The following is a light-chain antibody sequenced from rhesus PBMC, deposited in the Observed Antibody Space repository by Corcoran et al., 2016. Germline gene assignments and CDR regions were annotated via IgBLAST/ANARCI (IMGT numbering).Light chain of an antibody. V-gene: IGLV2-13*02. J-gene: IGLJ1*01. CDR2: EVR. CDR1: SSDLGGYNR. CDR3: SSYGSTSAFI. Sequence: QTALTQSPSMSGSPGQSVTISGAGTSSDLGGYNRVSWYQQHPGKAPKLMIYEVRKRPSGVSDRFSGSKSGNTASLPSSGLQAEDGAEYYCSSYGSTSAFIFGAGTRLTVL.